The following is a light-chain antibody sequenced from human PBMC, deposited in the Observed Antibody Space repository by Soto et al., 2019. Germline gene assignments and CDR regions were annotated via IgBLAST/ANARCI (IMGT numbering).Light chain of an antibody. Sequence: ENRMAQSPSTLSASVGDRVTITCRASEGISSYLSWYQQKPGKAPKLLIYAASTLESGVPSRFSGSGSGTEFTLTISSLQPDDFATYYCQQYNSYWTFGQGTKVDIK. CDR1: EGISSY. V-gene: IGKV1-5*01. J-gene: IGKJ1*01. CDR3: QQYNSYWT. CDR2: AAS.